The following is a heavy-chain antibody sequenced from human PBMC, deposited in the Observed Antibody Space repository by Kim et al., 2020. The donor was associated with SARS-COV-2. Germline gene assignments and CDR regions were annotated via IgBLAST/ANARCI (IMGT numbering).Heavy chain of an antibody. J-gene: IGHJ4*02. V-gene: IGHV1-46*01. Sequence: SYAQKFQGRVTMTRDTSTSTVYMELSSLRSDDTAVYYCAIHRGTRPLDYWGQGTLVTVSS. CDR3: AIHRGTRPLDY. D-gene: IGHD3-10*01.